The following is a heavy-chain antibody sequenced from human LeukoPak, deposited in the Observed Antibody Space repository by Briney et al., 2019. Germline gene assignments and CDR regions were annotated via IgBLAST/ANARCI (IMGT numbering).Heavy chain of an antibody. CDR1: GFTFSSYG. J-gene: IGHJ3*02. D-gene: IGHD6-19*01. Sequence: PGGSLRLSCAASGFTFSSYGMHWVRQAPGKGLEWVAFIRYDGSNKYYAASVKGRFTISRDNFKNTLYLQMNSLRAEDTAVYYCAHPVASTLTAFDIWGQGTLVTVSS. CDR3: AHPVASTLTAFDI. V-gene: IGHV3-30*02. CDR2: IRYDGSNK.